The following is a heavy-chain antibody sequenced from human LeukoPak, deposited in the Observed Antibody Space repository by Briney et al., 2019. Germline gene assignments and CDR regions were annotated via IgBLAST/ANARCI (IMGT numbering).Heavy chain of an antibody. CDR1: GGSFSGYY. J-gene: IGHJ4*02. D-gene: IGHD2-2*01. CDR3: ARHRSRLIDY. V-gene: IGHV4-34*01. Sequence: SETLSLTCAVYGGSFSGYYWSWIRQPPGKGLEWIGEINHSGSTNYNPSLKSRVTISVDTSKNQFSLKLSSVTAADTAVYYCARHRSRLIDYWGQGTLVTVSS. CDR2: INHSGST.